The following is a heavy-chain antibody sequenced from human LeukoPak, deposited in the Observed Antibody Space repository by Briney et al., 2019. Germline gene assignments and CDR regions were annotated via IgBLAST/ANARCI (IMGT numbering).Heavy chain of an antibody. CDR1: RFTFSSYG. CDR3: AKDCSSTSCFWGY. V-gene: IGHV3-30*02. Sequence: GVSLRLSCAASRFTFSSYGMHWVRQAPGKGLEWVAFIRYDGSNKYYADSVKGRFTISRDNSKNTLYLQMNSLRAEDTAVYYCAKDCSSTSCFWGYWGQGTLVTVSS. CDR2: IRYDGSNK. D-gene: IGHD2-2*01. J-gene: IGHJ4*02.